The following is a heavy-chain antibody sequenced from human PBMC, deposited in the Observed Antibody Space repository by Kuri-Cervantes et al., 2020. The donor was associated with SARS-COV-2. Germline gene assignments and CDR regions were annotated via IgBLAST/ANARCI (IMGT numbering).Heavy chain of an antibody. CDR3: AREFFPSSTVAFFDY. D-gene: IGHD4-23*01. CDR1: GFTFSSYG. V-gene: IGHV3-30*02. CDR2: IRYDGSNK. Sequence: LSLTCAASGFTFSSYGMHWVRQAPGKGLEWVAFIRYDGSNKYYADSVKGRFTISRDNSKNTLYLQMNGLRAEDTAVYYCAREFFPSSTVAFFDYWGQGTLVTVSS. J-gene: IGHJ4*02.